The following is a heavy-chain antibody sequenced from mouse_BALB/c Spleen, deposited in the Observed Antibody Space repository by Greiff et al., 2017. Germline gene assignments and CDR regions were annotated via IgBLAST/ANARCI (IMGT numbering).Heavy chain of an antibody. Sequence: EVQLHQSGPELVKPGASVKISCKASGYTFTDYNMHLVKQSHGKSLEWIGYIYPYNGGTGYNQKFKSKATLTVDNSSSTAYMELRSLTSEDSAVYYCARGGWDGAMDYWGQGTSVTVSS. J-gene: IGHJ4*01. CDR3: ARGGWDGAMDY. CDR2: IYPYNGGT. D-gene: IGHD4-1*01. V-gene: IGHV1S29*02. CDR1: GYTFTDYN.